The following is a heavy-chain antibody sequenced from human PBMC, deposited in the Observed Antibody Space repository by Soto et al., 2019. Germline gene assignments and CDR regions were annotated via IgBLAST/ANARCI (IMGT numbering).Heavy chain of an antibody. D-gene: IGHD3-10*01. CDR3: ARTCFDSGTYYNSCFDP. J-gene: IGHJ5*02. CDR2: IYYTGST. CDR1: GGSISNYY. V-gene: IGHV4-59*01. Sequence: QVQLQESGPGLVRPSETLSLTCTVSGGSISNYYWNWIRQPPGKGLEWIGSIYYTGSTSYNPSLKSRVTMSVDTSKNQFSLKLTSVTAADAAVYYCARTCFDSGTYYNSCFDPWGQGTLVTVSS.